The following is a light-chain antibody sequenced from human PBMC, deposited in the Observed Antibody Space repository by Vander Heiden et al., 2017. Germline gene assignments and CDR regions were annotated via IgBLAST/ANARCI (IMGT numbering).Light chain of an antibody. Sequence: EILLTQSPATLSVSPAARATLSCRASQSVSSYLAWYQQKPGQAPRLLIYDAPNRATGIPARFSGSGSGTDFTLTISSLEPEDFAVYYCQQRSNWPPITFGQGTRLEIK. V-gene: IGKV3-11*01. J-gene: IGKJ5*01. CDR2: DAP. CDR1: QSVSSY. CDR3: QQRSNWPPIT.